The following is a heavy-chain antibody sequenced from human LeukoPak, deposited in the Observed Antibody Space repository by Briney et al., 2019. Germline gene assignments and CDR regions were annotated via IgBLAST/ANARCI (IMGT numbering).Heavy chain of an antibody. CDR1: GFNFSDYS. J-gene: IGHJ4*02. V-gene: IGHV3-21*01. Sequence: GGSLRLSCAASGFNFSDYSMNWVRQAPGKGLEWVSSITTSSSYIYYADSLKGRFIISSDTAKNTLYLQMNSLRAEDTAVYYCARGAYSSSWYPPRSSSFDYWGQGTLVTVSS. CDR2: ITTSSSYI. CDR3: ARGAYSSSWYPPRSSSFDY. D-gene: IGHD6-13*01.